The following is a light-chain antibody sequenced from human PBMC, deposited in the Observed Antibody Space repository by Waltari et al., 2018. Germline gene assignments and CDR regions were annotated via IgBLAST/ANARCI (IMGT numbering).Light chain of an antibody. V-gene: IGLV2-14*03. CDR1: NREIDSYDY. Sequence: QSALTQPHSVSGSPGQSLTLSCTGTNREIDSYDYVSWYQQHPGKAPNLIRYDGSWRPAEISNRLSGSKSDNTAARTISGLQDEDEADYYFSSYATSNTGVFGGGTKVTVL. CDR3: SSYATSNTGV. CDR2: DGS. J-gene: IGLJ2*01.